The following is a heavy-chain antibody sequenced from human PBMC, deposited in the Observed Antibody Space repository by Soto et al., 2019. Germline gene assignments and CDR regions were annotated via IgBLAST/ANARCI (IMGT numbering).Heavy chain of an antibody. CDR1: GFTVSDNY. V-gene: IGHV3-66*01. CDR3: ARAYPGFWSGYHGY. D-gene: IGHD3-3*01. Sequence: GGSLRLSCAASGFTVSDNYISWVRQAPGKGLEWVSVIYAGGSTYYADSVKGRFTISRDNSKNTLYLQMSSLRAEDTAVYYCARAYPGFWSGYHGYWGQGTLVTVSS. CDR2: IYAGGST. J-gene: IGHJ4*02.